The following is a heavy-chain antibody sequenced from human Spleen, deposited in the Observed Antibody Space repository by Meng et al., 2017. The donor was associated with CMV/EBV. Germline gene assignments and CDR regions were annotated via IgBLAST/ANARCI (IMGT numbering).Heavy chain of an antibody. CDR2: VYYSGST. V-gene: IGHV4-61*01. D-gene: IGHD1-26*01. J-gene: IGHJ4*02. CDR1: GGSVSSDNSY. CDR3: ARYRGGSYGLLDY. Sequence: VSGGSVSSDNSYWSWIRQPPGKGLEWIGYVYYSGSTYYNPSLKTRVTMSVDTSKDQFSLRLSSLTAADTAVYYCARYRGGSYGLLDYWGQGTLVTVSS.